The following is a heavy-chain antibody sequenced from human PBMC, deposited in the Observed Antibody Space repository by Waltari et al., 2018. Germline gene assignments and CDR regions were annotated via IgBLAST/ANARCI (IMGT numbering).Heavy chain of an antibody. D-gene: IGHD5-18*01. CDR2: IYRSGVT. V-gene: IGHV4-61*02. CDR3: AVSPDTAPSRAAFHF. Sequence: QVQLQESGPGLAKASQTLSLTCDVSGGSISNLNFYWSWIRQPAGKGLEWIGRIYRSGVTDHNPSLRGRATMFLDMSKNQFSLTVDSLIAADTAVYYCAVSPDTAPSRAAFHFWGPGTTVSVSS. J-gene: IGHJ6*02. CDR1: GGSISNLNFY.